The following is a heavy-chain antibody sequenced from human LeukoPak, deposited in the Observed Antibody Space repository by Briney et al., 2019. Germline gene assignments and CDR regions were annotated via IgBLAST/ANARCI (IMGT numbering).Heavy chain of an antibody. V-gene: IGHV3-30*02. CDR1: GFAFSSYG. CDR2: IRYDGSNK. D-gene: IGHD6-13*01. Sequence: GGSLRLSCAASGFAFSSYGMHWVRQAPGKGLEWVAFIRYDGSNKYYADSVEGRFTISRDNSKNTLYLQMNSLRAEDTAVYYCARDRSSSLDYWGQGTLVTVSS. CDR3: ARDRSSSLDY. J-gene: IGHJ4*02.